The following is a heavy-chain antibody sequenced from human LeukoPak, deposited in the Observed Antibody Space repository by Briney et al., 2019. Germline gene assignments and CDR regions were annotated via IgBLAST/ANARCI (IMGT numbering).Heavy chain of an antibody. V-gene: IGHV1-8*01. CDR1: GYTFTSYD. CDR2: MNPNSGNT. CDR3: ARAYSSGWYGQADAFDI. J-gene: IGHJ3*02. Sequence: GASVKVSCKASGYTFTSYDINWVRQATGQGLEWMGWMNPNSGNTGYAQKFQGRVTMTRNTSISTAYMELSSLRSEDTAVCYCARAYSSGWYGQADAFDIWGQGAMVTVSS. D-gene: IGHD6-19*01.